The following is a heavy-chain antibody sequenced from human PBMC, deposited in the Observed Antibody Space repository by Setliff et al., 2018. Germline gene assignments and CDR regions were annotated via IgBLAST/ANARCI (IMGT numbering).Heavy chain of an antibody. Sequence: ASVKVSCKASGYAFTGHYIPWVRQAPGQGLEWMGWINPWTGVTNYARNFQGRVTMTRDTSITTVYMDLSRLKSDDTAVYYCARGTDSHGSGSYWAKDVWGKGTTVTVSS. J-gene: IGHJ6*04. V-gene: IGHV1-2*02. CDR3: ARGTDSHGSGSYWAKDV. CDR2: INPWTGVT. D-gene: IGHD3-10*01. CDR1: GYAFTGHY.